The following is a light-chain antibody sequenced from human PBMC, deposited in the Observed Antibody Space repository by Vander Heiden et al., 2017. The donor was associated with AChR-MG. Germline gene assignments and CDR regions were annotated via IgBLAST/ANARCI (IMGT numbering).Light chain of an antibody. CDR3: SSYTSSSTPPVV. Sequence: QSALTQPASVSGSPGQSITISCTGTSNDVGGYNYVSWYQQHPGKAPKLMIYDVSNRPSGVSNRFSGSKSGNTASLTISGLQAEDEADYYCSSYTSSSTPPVVFGGGTKLTVL. V-gene: IGLV2-14*01. CDR2: DVS. J-gene: IGLJ2*01. CDR1: SNDVGGYNY.